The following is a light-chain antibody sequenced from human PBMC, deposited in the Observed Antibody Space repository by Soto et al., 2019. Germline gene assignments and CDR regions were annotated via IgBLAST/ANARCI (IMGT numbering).Light chain of an antibody. Sequence: AIQLTQSPSSLSASVGDRVTITCRANQGISRALAWYQQRPGEAPKFLIYDASSLKSGVPSRFSGGASGTDFTLTISSLQPEDFATYYCQQYKSYPITFGQGTRLEIK. V-gene: IGKV1-13*02. CDR1: QGISRA. J-gene: IGKJ5*01. CDR3: QQYKSYPIT. CDR2: DAS.